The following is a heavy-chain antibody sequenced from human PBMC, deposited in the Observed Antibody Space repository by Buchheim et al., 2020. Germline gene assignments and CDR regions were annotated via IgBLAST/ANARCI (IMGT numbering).Heavy chain of an antibody. CDR1: GFTFSSYS. J-gene: IGHJ6*03. Sequence: EVQLVESGGGLVQPGGSLRLSCAASGFTFSSYSMNWVRQAPGKGLEWVSYISSSSSTIYYADSVKGRFTISRDNAKNSLYPQMNSLRAEDTAVYYCARSQIVVVPAATRYYYYMDVWGKGTT. CDR3: ARSQIVVVPAATRYYYYMDV. D-gene: IGHD2-2*01. V-gene: IGHV3-48*01. CDR2: ISSSSSTI.